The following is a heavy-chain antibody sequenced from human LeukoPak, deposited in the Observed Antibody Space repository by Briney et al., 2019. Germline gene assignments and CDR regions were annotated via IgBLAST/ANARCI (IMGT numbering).Heavy chain of an antibody. D-gene: IGHD6-13*01. J-gene: IGHJ3*02. CDR1: GFTFSNYA. CDR2: IRYDGSNK. CDR3: AKDPLYSSSWPDAFDI. Sequence: PGRSLRLSCAASGFTFSNYAIHWVRQAPGKGLEWVAFIRYDGSNKYYADSVKGRFTISRDNSKNTLYLQMNSLRAEDTAVYCCAKDPLYSSSWPDAFDIWGQGTMVTVSS. V-gene: IGHV3-30*02.